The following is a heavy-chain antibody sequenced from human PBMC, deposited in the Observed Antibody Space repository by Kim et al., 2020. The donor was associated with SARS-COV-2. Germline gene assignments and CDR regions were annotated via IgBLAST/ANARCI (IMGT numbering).Heavy chain of an antibody. Sequence: SETLSLTCTVSGGSITTTYYYWGWVRQPPGKGLEWIGSIYYSGTTYFNPSLKSRVTISVDSSKNQFSLKLASVTAADTAVYYCAKTGALRGDFFHWFDP. V-gene: IGHV4-39*01. CDR2: IYYSGTT. D-gene: IGHD3-10*01. CDR3: AKTGALRGDFFHWFDP. J-gene: IGHJ5*02. CDR1: GGSITTTYYY.